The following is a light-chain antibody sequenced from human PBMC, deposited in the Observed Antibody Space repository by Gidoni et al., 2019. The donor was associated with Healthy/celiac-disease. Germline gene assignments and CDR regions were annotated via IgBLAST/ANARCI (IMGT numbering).Light chain of an antibody. CDR3: QQRSNWLT. CDR2: DAS. V-gene: IGKV3-11*01. Sequence: DIVLTQSPATLSLSPGERATLSCRASQSVSSYLAWYQQKPGQAPRLLIYDASNRATGIPARFSGSGSGTDFTLTISSLEPEDFAGYYCQQRSNWLTFGGXTKVEIK. CDR1: QSVSSY. J-gene: IGKJ4*01.